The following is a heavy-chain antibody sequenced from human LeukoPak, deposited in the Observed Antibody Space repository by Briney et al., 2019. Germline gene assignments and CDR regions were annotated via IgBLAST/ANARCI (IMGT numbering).Heavy chain of an antibody. J-gene: IGHJ3*02. D-gene: IGHD3-22*01. CDR2: IDWDDDK. CDR1: GFSLSTSGMC. CDR3: ARIRKEATYYDSSGYYLDAFDI. V-gene: IGHV2-70*01. Sequence: SGPTLVNPTQTLTLTCTFSGFSLSTSGMCVSWIRQPPGKALEWLALIDWDDDKYYSTSLKTRLTISKDTSKNQVVLTMTNMDPVDTVTYYCARIRKEATYYDSSGYYLDAFDIWGQGTMVTVSS.